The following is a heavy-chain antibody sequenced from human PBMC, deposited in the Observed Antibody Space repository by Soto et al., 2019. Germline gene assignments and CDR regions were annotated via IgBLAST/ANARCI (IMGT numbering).Heavy chain of an antibody. CDR1: GFTVGSNF. V-gene: IGHV3-53*01. CDR3: ARDSGLYFGRMDV. J-gene: IGHJ6*02. CDR2: VFRGGTT. Sequence: GSLRLSCAASGFTVGSNFMSWVRQAPGKGLEWVSVVFRGGTTKYADSVKGRFTISGDSSKNMLFLQMNGLRADDTATYYCARDSGLYFGRMDVWGQGTAVTVSS. D-gene: IGHD3-10*01.